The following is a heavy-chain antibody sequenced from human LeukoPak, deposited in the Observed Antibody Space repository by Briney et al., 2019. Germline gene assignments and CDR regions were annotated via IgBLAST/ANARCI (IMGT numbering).Heavy chain of an antibody. CDR1: GGTFSSYA. CDR3: ARHFDGGYCSSTSCSQGDY. D-gene: IGHD2-2*01. J-gene: IGHJ4*02. Sequence: ASVKVSCKASGGTFSSYAISWVRQAPGQGLEWMGGIIPIFGTANYAQKFQGRVTITTDESTSTAYMELSSLRSEDTAVYYCARHFDGGYCSSTSCSQGDYWGQGTLVTVSS. V-gene: IGHV1-69*05. CDR2: IIPIFGTA.